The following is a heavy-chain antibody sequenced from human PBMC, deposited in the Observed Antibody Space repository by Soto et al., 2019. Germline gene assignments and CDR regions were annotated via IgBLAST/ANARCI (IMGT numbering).Heavy chain of an antibody. Sequence: QVQLVQSGAEVKKPGASVKVSCKASGYTFTSYGISWVRQAPGQGLEWMGWISAYNGNTNYAQKLQGRVTMTTDTATSTAYMELRSLRSDDTAVYYCARDAYTCSGGSCYSGWFDPWGQGTLVTVSS. CDR1: GYTFTSYG. D-gene: IGHD2-15*01. CDR3: ARDAYTCSGGSCYSGWFDP. CDR2: ISAYNGNT. J-gene: IGHJ5*02. V-gene: IGHV1-18*01.